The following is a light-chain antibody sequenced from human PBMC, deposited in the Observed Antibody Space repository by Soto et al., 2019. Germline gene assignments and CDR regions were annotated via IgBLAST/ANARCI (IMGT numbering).Light chain of an antibody. V-gene: IGLV2-14*01. J-gene: IGLJ1*01. Sequence: QSALTQPASVSGSPGQSITISCTGTSSDVGDFNYVSWYQQHPGKAPKLTIYDVGNRPSGVSIRFSGSKSGSTASLTISGLQAEDEADYYCSSFSSSTTRVFGTGTKVTVL. CDR3: SSFSSSTTRV. CDR2: DVG. CDR1: SSDVGDFNY.